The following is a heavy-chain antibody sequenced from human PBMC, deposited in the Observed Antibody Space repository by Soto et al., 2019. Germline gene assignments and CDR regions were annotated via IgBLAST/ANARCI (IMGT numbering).Heavy chain of an antibody. D-gene: IGHD2-15*01. Sequence: QVQLVQSGAEVKKPGASVKVSCKASGYSFITYYLHWVRQAPGQGLEWMAIINPSGGSTTYAQKFQGRVTLTRDTSTSTVYLELTSLRSDYTAVYYCATYCSGSNCPRPWNWGQGTLVTVSS. J-gene: IGHJ3*01. V-gene: IGHV1-46*03. CDR1: GYSFITYY. CDR2: INPSGGST. CDR3: ATYCSGSNCPRPWN.